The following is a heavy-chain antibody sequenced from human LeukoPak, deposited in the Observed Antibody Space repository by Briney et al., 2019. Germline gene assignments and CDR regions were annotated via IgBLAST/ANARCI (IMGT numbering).Heavy chain of an antibody. V-gene: IGHV3-73*01. CDR1: GFTFSGSA. CDR3: TRLSYSSSWPFDP. CDR2: IRSKANSYAT. Sequence: GGSLKLSCAASGFTFSGSAMHWVRQASGKGPEWVGRIRSKANSYATAYAASVKGRFTISRDDSKNTAYLQMNSLKTEDTAVYYCTRLSYSSSWPFDPWGQGTLVTVSS. J-gene: IGHJ5*02. D-gene: IGHD6-13*01.